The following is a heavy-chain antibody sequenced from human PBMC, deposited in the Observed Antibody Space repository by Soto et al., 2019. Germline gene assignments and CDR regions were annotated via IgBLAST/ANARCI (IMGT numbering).Heavy chain of an antibody. CDR2: SLDSGTT. CDR3: ARDYSGYSLFDS. Sequence: QVQLQESGPGLVQPSQTLSVTCTVSGGSIGSGAYYWSWIRLHPGEGLEWIGYSLDSGTTYYNPSLKSRVTMSVDTSKNQFSLKLSSVTAADTAVYYCARDYSGYSLFDSWGQGILVTVSS. J-gene: IGHJ4*02. CDR1: GGSIGSGAYY. V-gene: IGHV4-31*03. D-gene: IGHD3-22*01.